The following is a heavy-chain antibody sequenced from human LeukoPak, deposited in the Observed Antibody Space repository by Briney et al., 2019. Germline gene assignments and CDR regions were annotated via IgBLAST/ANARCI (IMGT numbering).Heavy chain of an antibody. CDR1: GGSISSGGYY. J-gene: IGHJ4*02. V-gene: IGHV4-31*03. CDR3: ASRDYDFWSGYYRGFDY. Sequence: PSETLSLTCTVSGGSISSGGYYWSWIRQHPGKGLEWIGYIYYSGSTYYNPSLKSRVTISVDTSKNQFSLKLSSVTAADTAVYYCASRDYDFWSGYYRGFDYWGQGTLATVSS. D-gene: IGHD3-3*01. CDR2: IYYSGST.